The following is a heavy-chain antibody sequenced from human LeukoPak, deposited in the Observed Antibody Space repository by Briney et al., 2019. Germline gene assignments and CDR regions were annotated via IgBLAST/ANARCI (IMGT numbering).Heavy chain of an antibody. J-gene: IGHJ4*02. CDR1: GFTFSSCA. CDR2: ISGSGGST. V-gene: IGHV3-23*01. Sequence: GGSLRLSCAASGFTFSSCAMSWVRQAPGKGLEWASAISGSGGSTYYADSVKGRFTISRDNSKSTLYLEMNSLRVEDTAVYYCTKVRSGSSNWALRVFDYWGQGALVTVSS. CDR3: TKVRSGSSNWALRVFDY. D-gene: IGHD4-11*01.